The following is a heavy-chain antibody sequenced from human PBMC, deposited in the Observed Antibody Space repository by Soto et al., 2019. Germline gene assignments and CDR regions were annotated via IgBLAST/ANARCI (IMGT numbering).Heavy chain of an antibody. D-gene: IGHD1-7*01. CDR2: SSATGAGT. CDR1: GFTFSSYG. V-gene: IGHV3-23*01. Sequence: EVQLLESGGGLVQPGGSLRLCCAASGFTFSSYGMTWVRQAPGKGLEWVSFSSATGAGTYYADSVKGRFTISRDNSKNKLYLQMTSLRADDTAVYYCAKDRRAGGNYGFYSDFWGQGALVIVSS. J-gene: IGHJ4*02. CDR3: AKDRRAGGNYGFYSDF.